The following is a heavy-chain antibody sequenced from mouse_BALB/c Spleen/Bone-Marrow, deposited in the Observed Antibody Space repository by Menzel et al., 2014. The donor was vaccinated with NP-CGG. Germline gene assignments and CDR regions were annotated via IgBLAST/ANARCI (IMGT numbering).Heavy chain of an antibody. J-gene: IGHJ3*01. Sequence: EVMLVESGGGLVQPGGSLKISCATSGFTFSDYYMYWARQTPEKRLEWVASISNGGNNTYYPDTLKGRFTISRDNAKNTLYLQMSRLKSEDTAIYYCSRHDYRYDAWFAYWGQGTLVTVSA. CDR2: ISNGGNNT. V-gene: IGHV5-12*02. CDR3: SRHDYRYDAWFAY. CDR1: GFTFSDYY. D-gene: IGHD2-14*01.